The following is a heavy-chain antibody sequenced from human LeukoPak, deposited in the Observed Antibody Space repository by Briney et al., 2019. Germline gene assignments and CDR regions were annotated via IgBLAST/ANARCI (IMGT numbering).Heavy chain of an antibody. V-gene: IGHV3-23*01. Sequence: GGSLRLSCPASGFTFSSYAMNWVRQAPGRGLEWVSGFSGSGGTTYYADSVKGRSTISRDNSKNTLYLQMNSLRAEDTAVYYCANGNRCTSPNCLGYYYFYMDVWGKGTTVTVSS. CDR3: ANGNRCTSPNCLGYYYFYMDV. D-gene: IGHD2-8*01. CDR2: FSGSGGTT. J-gene: IGHJ6*03. CDR1: GFTFSSYA.